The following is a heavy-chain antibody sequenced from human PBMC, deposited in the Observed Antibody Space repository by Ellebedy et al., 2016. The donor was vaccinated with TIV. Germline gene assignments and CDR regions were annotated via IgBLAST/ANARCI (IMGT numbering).Heavy chain of an antibody. J-gene: IGHJ6*02. D-gene: IGHD3-9*01. CDR3: ARFDYHYYGMDV. Sequence: SETLSLTXAVSGGSISSGGYSWSWIRQPPGKGLEWIGYIYHSGSTYYNPSLKSRVTISVDRPKNQFSLKLSSVTAADTAVYYCARFDYHYYGMDVWGQGTTVTVSS. V-gene: IGHV4-30-2*01. CDR1: GGSISSGGYS. CDR2: IYHSGST.